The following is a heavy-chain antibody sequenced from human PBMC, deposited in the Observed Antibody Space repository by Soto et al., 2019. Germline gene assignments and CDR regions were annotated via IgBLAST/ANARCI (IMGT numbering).Heavy chain of an antibody. CDR3: ATDEYSSSSPRGYYGMDV. V-gene: IGHV3-33*01. CDR2: IWYDGSNK. Sequence: GGSLRLSCAASGFTFSSYGMHWVRQAPGKGLEWVAVIWYDGSNKYYADSVKGRFTISRDNSKNTLYLQMNSLRAEDTAVYYCATDEYSSSSPRGYYGMDVWGQGTTVTVSS. CDR1: GFTFSSYG. D-gene: IGHD6-6*01. J-gene: IGHJ6*02.